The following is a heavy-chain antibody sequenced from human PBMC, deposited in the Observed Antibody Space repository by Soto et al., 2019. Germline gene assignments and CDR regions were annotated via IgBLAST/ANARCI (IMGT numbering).Heavy chain of an antibody. J-gene: IGHJ6*02. CDR3: ARIPPSDILTAPGPDGYYGMDV. CDR1: GFSLITRRMC. D-gene: IGHD3-9*01. CDR2: IDWDDDK. Sequence: SGPTLVNHTQTLTLTCTLSGFSLITRRMCVSLIRQPPGKALEWLALIDWDDDKYYSTSLKTRLTISKDTSKNQVVLTMTNMDPVYTATYYCARIPPSDILTAPGPDGYYGMDVWGQGTTVTVSS. V-gene: IGHV2-70*01.